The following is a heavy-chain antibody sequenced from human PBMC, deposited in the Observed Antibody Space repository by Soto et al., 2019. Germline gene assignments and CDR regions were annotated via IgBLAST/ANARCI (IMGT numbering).Heavy chain of an antibody. CDR1: GGSFRGYY. V-gene: IGHV4-34*01. Sequence: QVQLQQWGAGLLKHSETLSLTCAVYGGSFRGYYWSWIRQPPGKGLEWIGEINHSGSTNYNPSLKSRVTISVDTSKNQFSLKLSSVTAADTAVYYCARGLTTVTTVRYFDYWGQGTLVTVSS. CDR3: ARGLTTVTTVRYFDY. D-gene: IGHD4-17*01. CDR2: INHSGST. J-gene: IGHJ4*02.